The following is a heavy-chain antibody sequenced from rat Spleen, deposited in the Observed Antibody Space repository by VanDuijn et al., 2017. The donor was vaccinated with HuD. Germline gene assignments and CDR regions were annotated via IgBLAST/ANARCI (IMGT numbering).Heavy chain of an antibody. V-gene: IGHV2-1*01. CDR1: GFSLTSNG. J-gene: IGHJ1*01. CDR3: TRGGGSWYFDF. Sequence: QVQLKESGPGLVQPSQTLSLTCTVSGFSLTSNGVHWVRQTPGKGLEWMGGIWRDGSTEYVSALKSRLSISRDTSKSQVFLKMNSLQTEDTAIYFCTRGGGSWYFDFWGPGTMVTVSS. D-gene: IGHD5-1*01. CDR2: IWRDGST.